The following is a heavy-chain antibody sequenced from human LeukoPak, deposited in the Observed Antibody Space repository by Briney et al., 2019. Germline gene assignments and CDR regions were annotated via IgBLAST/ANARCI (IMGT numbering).Heavy chain of an antibody. Sequence: PGGSLRLSCSASGFTFSGDTMHWVRQAPGKGLEYVSGISSNGGDTYYADSVKGRFTISRGNSNNTLYLQMSSLRAEDSAVYYCVIISGLIAAGADNVFDYWGQGTLVTVSS. CDR2: ISSNGGDT. V-gene: IGHV3-64D*06. CDR1: GFTFSGDT. CDR3: VIISGLIAAGADNVFDY. D-gene: IGHD6-13*01. J-gene: IGHJ4*02.